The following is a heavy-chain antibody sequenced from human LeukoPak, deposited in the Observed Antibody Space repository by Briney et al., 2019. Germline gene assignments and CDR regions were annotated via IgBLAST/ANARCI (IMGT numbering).Heavy chain of an antibody. D-gene: IGHD1-26*01. CDR1: GGSVRDYS. CDR3: ARHQNGGTNPLVC. Sequence: SETLSLTCTVSGGSVRDYSWSWFRQPPGKTRDWIGHIYYTGGPTYSPTLKSRLTISLDTSKNPFSLKLISATAADTAVYFCARHQNGGTNPLVCWGQGILVTVSS. CDR2: IYYTGGP. J-gene: IGHJ4*02. V-gene: IGHV4-59*08.